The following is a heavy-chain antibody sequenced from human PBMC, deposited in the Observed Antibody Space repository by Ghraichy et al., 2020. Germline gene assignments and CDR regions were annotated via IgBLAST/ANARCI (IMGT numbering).Heavy chain of an antibody. CDR2: ISSSSSYI. D-gene: IGHD1-26*01. V-gene: IGHV3-21*01. CDR3: ARSLVGATMSYDY. CDR1: GFTFSSYS. Sequence: GGSLRLSCAASGFTFSSYSMNWVRQAPGKGLEWVSSISSSSSYIYYADSVKGRFTISRDNAKNSLYLQMNSLRAEDTAMYYCARSLVGATMSYDYWGQGTLVTVSS. J-gene: IGHJ4*02.